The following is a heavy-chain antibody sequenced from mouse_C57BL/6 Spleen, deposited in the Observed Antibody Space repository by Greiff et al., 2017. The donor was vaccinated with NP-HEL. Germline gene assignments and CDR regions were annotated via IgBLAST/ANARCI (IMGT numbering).Heavy chain of an antibody. CDR3: AISYGSSFYAMDY. CDR1: GYAFSSSW. J-gene: IGHJ4*01. Sequence: VQLQQSGPELVKPGASVKISCKASGYAFSSSWMNWVKQRPGKGLEWIGRIYPGDGDTNYNGKFKGKATLTADKSSSTAYMQLSSLTSEDSAVYFCAISYGSSFYAMDYWGQGTSVTVSS. CDR2: IYPGDGDT. D-gene: IGHD1-1*01. V-gene: IGHV1-82*01.